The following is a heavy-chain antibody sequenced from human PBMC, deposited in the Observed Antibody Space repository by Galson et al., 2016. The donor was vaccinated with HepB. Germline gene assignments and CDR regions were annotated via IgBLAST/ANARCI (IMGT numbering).Heavy chain of an antibody. CDR2: INTDNGNT. D-gene: IGHD2-15*01. J-gene: IGHJ6*02. Sequence: SVKVSCKASGYIFTSYGLSWVRQAPGQGLEWMGWINTDNGNTVYAQKVQDRVTMTTDTSTNTVYMELRGLRSDDTAVYYCARTTFCSVTGCYNNFGMDIWGQGTTVTVSS. CDR1: GYIFTSYG. CDR3: ARTTFCSVTGCYNNFGMDI. V-gene: IGHV1-18*04.